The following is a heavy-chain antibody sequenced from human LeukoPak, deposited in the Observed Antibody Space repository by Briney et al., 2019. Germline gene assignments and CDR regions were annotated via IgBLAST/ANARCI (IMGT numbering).Heavy chain of an antibody. CDR2: IKQDGSEK. Sequence: GGSLRLSCAASGFTFSNYWMSWVRQAPGKGLEWVANIKQDGSEKYYMDSVKGRFTISRDNAKNSLYLHMNSLRAEDTALYYCANTARDDAFDIWGQGTMVTVSS. CDR3: ANTARDDAFDI. CDR1: GFTFSNYW. J-gene: IGHJ3*02. V-gene: IGHV3-7*03.